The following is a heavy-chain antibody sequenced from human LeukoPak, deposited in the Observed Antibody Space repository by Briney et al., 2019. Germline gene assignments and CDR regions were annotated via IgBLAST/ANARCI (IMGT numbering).Heavy chain of an antibody. J-gene: IGHJ4*02. D-gene: IGHD3-9*01. CDR1: GFTFSSYA. CDR2: ISGSGGST. Sequence: GGSLRLSCAASGFTFSSYAMSWVRQAPGKGLEWVSAISGSGGSTYYADSVKGRFTISRDNSKNTLYLQMNSPRAEDTAVYYCAKQDYDILTGYYIDYWGQGTLVTVSS. CDR3: AKQDYDILTGYYIDY. V-gene: IGHV3-23*01.